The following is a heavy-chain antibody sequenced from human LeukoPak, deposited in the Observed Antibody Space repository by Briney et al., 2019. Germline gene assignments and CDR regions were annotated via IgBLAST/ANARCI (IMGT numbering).Heavy chain of an antibody. CDR3: AKGDVDSPMNFYH. J-gene: IGHJ4*02. CDR2: INWDGGRT. Sequence: PGGSLRLSCAASGFIFDDFTIHWVRQVPGKGLEWVSLINWDGGRTYYADSVKGRFTISRENSKNSLYLQMDSLTTEDTAFYYCAKGDVDSPMNFYHWGQGTLVTVSS. D-gene: IGHD5-12*01. V-gene: IGHV3-43*01. CDR1: GFIFDDFT.